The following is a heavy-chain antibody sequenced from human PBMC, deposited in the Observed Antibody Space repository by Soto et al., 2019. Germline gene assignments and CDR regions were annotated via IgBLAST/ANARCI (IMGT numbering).Heavy chain of an antibody. CDR1: GFTFSDYS. V-gene: IGHV3-48*02. CDR2: ISSGSSAI. J-gene: IGHJ4*02. Sequence: PVGSLRLSCAASGFTFSDYSMNWVRQAPGKGLEWVAYISSGSSAIYYADSVKGRFTISRDNVKNSLYLQINSLRDEDTAVYYCARDTPFDYWGQGALVTVSS. CDR3: ARDTPFDY.